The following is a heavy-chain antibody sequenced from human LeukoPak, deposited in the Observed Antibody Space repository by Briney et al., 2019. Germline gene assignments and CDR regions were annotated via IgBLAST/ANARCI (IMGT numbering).Heavy chain of an antibody. J-gene: IGHJ4*02. Sequence: ASVKVSCKASGYTFTSYAMHWVRQAPGQRLEWMGWINAGNGNTKYSQEFQGRVTITRDTSASTAYMELSSLRSEDTAVYYCARAAGGIAAAGFFDYWGQGTLVTVFS. V-gene: IGHV1-3*01. D-gene: IGHD6-13*01. CDR3: ARAAGGIAAAGFFDY. CDR2: INAGNGNT. CDR1: GYTFTSYA.